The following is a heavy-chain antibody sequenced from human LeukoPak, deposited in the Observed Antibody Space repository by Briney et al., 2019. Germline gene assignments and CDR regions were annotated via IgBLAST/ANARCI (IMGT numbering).Heavy chain of an antibody. V-gene: IGHV1-18*01. CDR1: GYTFTSYG. CDR2: ISAYNGNT. CDR3: ARDPSTMIVTQPRFDY. J-gene: IGHJ4*02. D-gene: IGHD3-22*01. Sequence: ASVKVSCKASGYTFTSYGISWVRQAPGQGLERMGWISAYNGNTNYAQKLQGRVTMTTDTSTSTAYMELRSLRSDDTAVYYCARDPSTMIVTQPRFDYWGQGTLVTVSS.